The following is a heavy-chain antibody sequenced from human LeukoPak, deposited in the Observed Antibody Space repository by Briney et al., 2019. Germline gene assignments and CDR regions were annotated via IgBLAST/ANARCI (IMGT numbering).Heavy chain of an antibody. CDR1: GFTFSDYY. CDR2: ISSSSSYT. J-gene: IGHJ4*02. CDR3: ARDRVCSGGSCYSGFDY. Sequence: GGSLRLSCAASGFTFSDYYMSWIRQATGKGLEWVSYISSSSSYTNYADSVKGRFTISRDNAKNTLYLQMNSLRAEDTAVYYCARDRVCSGGSCYSGFDYWGQGTLVTVSS. V-gene: IGHV3-11*06. D-gene: IGHD2-15*01.